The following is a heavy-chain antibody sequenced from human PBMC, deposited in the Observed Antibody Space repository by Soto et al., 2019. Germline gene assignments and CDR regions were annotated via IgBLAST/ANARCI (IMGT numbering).Heavy chain of an antibody. Sequence: SVKVSCKASGGTFSIYAISWVRQAPGQGLEWMGGIIPIFGTANYAQKFQGRVTITADESTSTAYMELSSLRSEDTAVYYCARGHTGVTPGDYWGQGTLVTVSS. D-gene: IGHD4-4*01. CDR1: GGTFSIYA. CDR3: ARGHTGVTPGDY. J-gene: IGHJ4*02. CDR2: IIPIFGTA. V-gene: IGHV1-69*13.